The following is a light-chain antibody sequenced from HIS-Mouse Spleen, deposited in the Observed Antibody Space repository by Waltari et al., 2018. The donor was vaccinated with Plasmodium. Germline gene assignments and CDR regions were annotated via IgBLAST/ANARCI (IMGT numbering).Light chain of an antibody. J-gene: IGLJ3*02. CDR2: EGS. Sequence: QSALTPPASVSGSPGQSITISCPATSRDVGSYNLFSWYQQHPGKAPKLMIYEGSKRPSGVSNRFSGSKSGNTASLTISGLQAEDEADYYCCSYAGSSTNWVFGGGTKLTVL. V-gene: IGLV2-23*01. CDR3: CSYAGSSTNWV. CDR1: SRDVGSYNL.